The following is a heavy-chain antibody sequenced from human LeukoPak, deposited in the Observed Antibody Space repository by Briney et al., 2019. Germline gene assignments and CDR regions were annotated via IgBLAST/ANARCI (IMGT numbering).Heavy chain of an antibody. CDR1: GGTFSSYA. V-gene: IGHV1-69*06. CDR2: IIPIFGTA. Sequence: SVKVSCKASGGTFSSYAISWVRQAPGQGLEWMGGIIPIFGTANYAQKFQGRVTITAGKSTSTAYMELSSLRSEDTAVYYCARGLLWFGELPYYYYYGMDVWGKGTTVTVSS. CDR3: ARGLLWFGELPYYYYYGMDV. D-gene: IGHD3-10*01. J-gene: IGHJ6*04.